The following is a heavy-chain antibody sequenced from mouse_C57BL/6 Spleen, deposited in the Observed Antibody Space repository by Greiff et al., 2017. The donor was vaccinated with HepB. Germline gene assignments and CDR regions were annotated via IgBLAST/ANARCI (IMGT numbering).Heavy chain of an antibody. Sequence: EVQLQQSGPELVKPGASVKISCKASGYTFTDYYMNWVKQSHGKSLEWIGDINPNNGGTSYNQKFKGKATLTVDKSSSTAYMELRSLTSEDSAVYYCARTLMTTVVENWFAYWGQGTLVTVSA. CDR2: INPNNGGT. CDR3: ARTLMTTVVENWFAY. J-gene: IGHJ3*01. D-gene: IGHD1-1*01. V-gene: IGHV1-26*01. CDR1: GYTFTDYY.